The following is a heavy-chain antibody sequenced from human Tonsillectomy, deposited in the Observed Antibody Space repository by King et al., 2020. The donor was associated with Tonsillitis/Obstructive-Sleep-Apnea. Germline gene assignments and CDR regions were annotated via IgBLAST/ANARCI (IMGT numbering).Heavy chain of an antibody. D-gene: IGHD3-22*01. CDR2: ISAYNGNT. V-gene: IGHV1-18*01. Sequence: VQLVESGAEMKKPGASVKVSCKASGYTFTSYDISWVRRAPGQGLEWMGWISAYNGNTNSAQKLQGRVTMTTDTSTSTAYMELRSLRSDDTAVYYCARGGGYYDISGYYFDFWGQGTLVTVSS. J-gene: IGHJ4*02. CDR1: GYTFTSYD. CDR3: ARGGGYYDISGYYFDF.